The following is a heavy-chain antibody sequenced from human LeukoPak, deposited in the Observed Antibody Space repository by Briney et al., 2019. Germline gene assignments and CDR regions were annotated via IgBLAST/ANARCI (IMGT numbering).Heavy chain of an antibody. D-gene: IGHD3-22*01. V-gene: IGHV3-21*01. J-gene: IGHJ5*02. Sequence: GGSLRLSCAASGFTFSSYTMNWVRQAPGKGREWVSSITSSSTYIYYADQVKGRFTISRDNAKNSLYLQMNSLRAEDTAVYYCAREAVNYYDSSGYYYGAVRWFDPWGQGTLVTVSS. CDR1: GFTFSSYT. CDR3: AREAVNYYDSSGYYYGAVRWFDP. CDR2: ITSSSTYI.